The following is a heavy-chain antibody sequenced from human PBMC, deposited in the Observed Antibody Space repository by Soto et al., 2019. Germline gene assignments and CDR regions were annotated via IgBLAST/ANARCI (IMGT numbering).Heavy chain of an antibody. V-gene: IGHV4-31*03. J-gene: IGHJ4*02. CDR1: RGSITSGGYY. CDR3: AIDVGDYFFDS. CDR2: IYYSGVT. D-gene: IGHD1-26*01. Sequence: TLSLTCRVSRGSITSGGYYWGWIRQPPGKSMEWIGNIYYSGVTYFNPSVKNRLSISVDTSKKQLSLRLASVTAAETAVFYCAIDVGDYFFDSWSQRSLDTVSS.